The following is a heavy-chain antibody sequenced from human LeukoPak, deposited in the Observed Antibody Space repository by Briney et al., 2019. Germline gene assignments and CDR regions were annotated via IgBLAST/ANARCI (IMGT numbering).Heavy chain of an antibody. CDR3: AREGPIVGATHLVDY. CDR2: INPNSGGT. D-gene: IGHD1-26*01. Sequence: GASVKVSCKASGYTFTDYYMHWVRQAPGQGLEWTGWINPNSGGTNYAQKFQGRVTMTRDTSISTAYMELSRLRSDDTAVYYCAREGPIVGATHLVDYWAQGTLVTVSS. CDR1: GYTFTDYY. J-gene: IGHJ4*02. V-gene: IGHV1-2*02.